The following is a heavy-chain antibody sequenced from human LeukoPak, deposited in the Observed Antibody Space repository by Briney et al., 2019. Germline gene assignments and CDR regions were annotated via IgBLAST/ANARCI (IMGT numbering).Heavy chain of an antibody. J-gene: IGHJ4*02. CDR3: ARRIPVAEFDY. D-gene: IGHD6-19*01. V-gene: IGHV3-48*01. CDR1: GFTFSSYT. Sequence: GGSLRLSCAASGFTFSSYTMNWVRQAPGQGLEWVSYISSSGSTIYYADSVKGRFTISRDNSRNTLYLQMNRLRAEGAAVYYCARRIPVAEFDYWGQGTLVTVSS. CDR2: ISSSGSTI.